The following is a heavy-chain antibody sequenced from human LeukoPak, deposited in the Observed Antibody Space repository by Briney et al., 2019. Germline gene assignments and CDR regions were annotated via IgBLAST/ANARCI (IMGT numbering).Heavy chain of an antibody. Sequence: PGGSLRLSCAASGFTFSSYGMHWVRQAPGKGLEWVALISYDGSHKYYADSVKGRFTISRDNAKNSLYLQMNSLRAEDTAVYYCARDPRYVSDAVTSDYWGQGTLVTVSS. CDR1: GFTFSSYG. CDR2: ISYDGSHK. J-gene: IGHJ4*02. V-gene: IGHV3-30*03. D-gene: IGHD4-11*01. CDR3: ARDPRYVSDAVTSDY.